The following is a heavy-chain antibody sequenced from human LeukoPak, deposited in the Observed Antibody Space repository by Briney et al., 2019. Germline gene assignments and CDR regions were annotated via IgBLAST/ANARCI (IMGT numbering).Heavy chain of an antibody. J-gene: IGHJ4*02. D-gene: IGHD3-16*01. V-gene: IGHV3-30*02. CDR2: IWYDGSNK. Sequence: GGSLRLSCAASGFTFSSYGMHWVRQAPGKGLEWVAVIWYDGSNKYYAESVKGRFTISRDNSKNTLYLQMNSLRAEDTAVYYCAKVAGYDYVWGSLRGFDYWGQGTLVTVSS. CDR1: GFTFSSYG. CDR3: AKVAGYDYVWGSLRGFDY.